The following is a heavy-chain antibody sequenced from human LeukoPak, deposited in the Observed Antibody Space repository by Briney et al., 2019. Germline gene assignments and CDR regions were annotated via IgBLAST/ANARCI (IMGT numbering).Heavy chain of an antibody. CDR3: ARGKRCSSTSCYYYYYYYMDV. D-gene: IGHD2-2*01. V-gene: IGHV4-34*01. J-gene: IGHJ6*03. CDR2: INHSGST. Sequence: RTSETLSLTCAVYGGSFSGYYWSWIRQPPGKGLEWIGEINHSGSTNYNPSFKSRVTISVDTSKNQFSLKLSSVTAADTAVYYCARGKRCSSTSCYYYYYYYMDVWGKGTTVTVSS. CDR1: GGSFSGYY.